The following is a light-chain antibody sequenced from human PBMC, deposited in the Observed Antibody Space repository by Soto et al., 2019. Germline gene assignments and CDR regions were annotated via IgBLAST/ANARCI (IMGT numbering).Light chain of an antibody. Sequence: DIQMTQSPSTLSASVGDRVTITCRASESMSNCLAWYQQKPGIAPKLLISGASSLQSGVPSRFSGSASGTEFTLTISSLQPDDIATYYCQQCHRYLTFGQGTKVEMK. V-gene: IGKV1-5*01. J-gene: IGKJ1*01. CDR1: ESMSNC. CDR2: GAS. CDR3: QQCHRYLT.